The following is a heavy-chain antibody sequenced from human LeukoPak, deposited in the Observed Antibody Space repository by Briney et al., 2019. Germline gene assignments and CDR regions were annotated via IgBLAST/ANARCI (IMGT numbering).Heavy chain of an antibody. Sequence: SETLSLTCTVSGGSISSGSYYWSWIRQPAGKGLEWIGRIYTSGSTNYNPSLKSRVTISVDTSKNQFSLKLSSVTAADTAVYYCARAAGGAKNYFDYWGQGTLVTVSS. CDR3: ARAAGGAKNYFDY. CDR1: GGSISSGSYY. D-gene: IGHD3-10*01. J-gene: IGHJ4*02. V-gene: IGHV4-61*02. CDR2: IYTSGST.